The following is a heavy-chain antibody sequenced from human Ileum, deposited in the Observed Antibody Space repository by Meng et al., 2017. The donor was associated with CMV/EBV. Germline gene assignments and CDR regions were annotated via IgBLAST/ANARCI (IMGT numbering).Heavy chain of an antibody. CDR3: ARWESEVVINYYYYYMDV. D-gene: IGHD3-22*01. CDR1: SFSGYY. Sequence: SFSGYYWNWIRQPPGRGLEWIGEINHSGSTNYNPSLKSRVTISIDTSKNQFSLNLSSVTAADTAVYYCARWESEVVINYYYYYMDVWGQGTTVTVSS. CDR2: INHSGST. V-gene: IGHV4-34*01. J-gene: IGHJ6*02.